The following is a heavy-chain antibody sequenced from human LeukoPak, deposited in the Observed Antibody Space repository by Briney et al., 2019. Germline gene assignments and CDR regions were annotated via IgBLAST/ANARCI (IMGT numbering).Heavy chain of an antibody. V-gene: IGHV3-33*01. D-gene: IGHD6-6*01. Sequence: GRSLRLSCAASGFTFSNYGMHWVRQAPGKGLEWVAVIWYDGSNKYYADSVKGRFTISRDNSKNTLYLQMNSLRAEDTAVYYCARDERSSSSYYYYGMDVWGQGTTVTVSS. CDR2: IWYDGSNK. CDR1: GFTFSNYG. CDR3: ARDERSSSSYYYYGMDV. J-gene: IGHJ6*02.